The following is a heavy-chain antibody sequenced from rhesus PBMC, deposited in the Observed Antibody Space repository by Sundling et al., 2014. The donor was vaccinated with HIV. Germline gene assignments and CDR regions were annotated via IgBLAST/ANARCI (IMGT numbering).Heavy chain of an antibody. CDR2: IRDKANGGTA. D-gene: IGHD1-38*01. CDR1: GFIFSDHY. J-gene: IGHJ4*01. Sequence: EVRLVESGGGVVQPGGSLRLSCAASGFIFSDHYITWVRQAPGKGPEWVGFIRDKANGGTAQYAASVKDRFTISRDDSKNTLYLQMNSLKTEDTAVYYCTTDPGQPYYFDYWGQGVLVTVSS. CDR3: TTDPGQPYYFDY. V-gene: IGHV3-116*02.